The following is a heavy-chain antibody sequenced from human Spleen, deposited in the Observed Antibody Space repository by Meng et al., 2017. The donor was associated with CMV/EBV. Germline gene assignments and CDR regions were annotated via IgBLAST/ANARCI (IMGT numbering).Heavy chain of an antibody. CDR2: IDPKSGGT. J-gene: IGHJ5*02. D-gene: IGHD5-12*01. Sequence: CKTSGYTFSGHYIHWVRQAPGQGLEWMGRIDPKSGGTKYAQKFRGRVTMTRDTSITTAYMEVNRLRSDDTAVYYCARQRVVATFFDPWGQGTLVTVSS. CDR3: ARQRVVATFFDP. CDR1: GYTFSGHY. V-gene: IGHV1-2*06.